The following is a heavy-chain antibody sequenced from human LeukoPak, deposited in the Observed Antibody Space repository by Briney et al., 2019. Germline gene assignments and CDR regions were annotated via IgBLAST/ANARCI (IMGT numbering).Heavy chain of an antibody. J-gene: IGHJ3*02. CDR2: IYYSGST. CDR1: GGSISSSSYY. CDR3: ARQDHFWSGFAFDI. Sequence: SETLSLTCTVTGGSISSSSYYWGWIRQPPGQGLEWIGSIYYSGSTYYNPSLKSRVTISVDTSKNQFSLKLSSVTAADTAVYYCARQDHFWSGFAFDIWGQGTMVTVSS. D-gene: IGHD3-3*01. V-gene: IGHV4-39*01.